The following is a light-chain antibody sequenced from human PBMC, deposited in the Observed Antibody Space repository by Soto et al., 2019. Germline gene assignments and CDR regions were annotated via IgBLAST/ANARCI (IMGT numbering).Light chain of an antibody. CDR2: EGS. CDR1: SSDVGSYNL. CDR3: SSYAGSSTVV. Sequence: QSALTQPASVSGSPGQSITISCTGTSSDVGSYNLVSWYQQHPGKAPKLMIYEGSKRPSGVSNRFSGSKSGHTASLTISGLQAEDEADYYCSSYAGSSTVVFGGGTKVTVL. J-gene: IGLJ2*01. V-gene: IGLV2-23*01.